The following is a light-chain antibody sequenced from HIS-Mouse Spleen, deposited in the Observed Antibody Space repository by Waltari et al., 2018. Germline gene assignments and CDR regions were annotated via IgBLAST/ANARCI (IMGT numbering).Light chain of an antibody. CDR2: KDS. V-gene: IGLV3-27*01. Sequence: SYELTQPSSVSVSPGQTARITRSGDVLAKKYGRWFQQKPGPVPVLVSYKDSERPSWIPERFSGSSSGTTVTLTISGAQVEDEADYYCYSAADNSGVFGGGTKLTVL. CDR1: VLAKKY. CDR3: YSAADNSGV. J-gene: IGLJ2*01.